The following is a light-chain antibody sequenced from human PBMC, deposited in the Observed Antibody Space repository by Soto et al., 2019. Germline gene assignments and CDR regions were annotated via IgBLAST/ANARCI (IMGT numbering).Light chain of an antibody. CDR2: EVS. Sequence: HSALTPPASVSGSLGPSITTSCTGPSSDVGGYKYVSWYQQHPGKAPQLMIYEVSNRPSGVSNRFSGSKSGNTASLTISGLQAEDDADYYCSSFTTTALVVFGGGTQLTVL. CDR3: SSFTTTALVV. V-gene: IGLV2-14*01. J-gene: IGLJ2*01. CDR1: SSDVGGYKY.